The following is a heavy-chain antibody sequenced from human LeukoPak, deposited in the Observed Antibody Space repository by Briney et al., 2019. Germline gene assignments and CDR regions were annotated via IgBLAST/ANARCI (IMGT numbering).Heavy chain of an antibody. V-gene: IGHV4-59*08. J-gene: IGHJ4*02. Sequence: PSETLSLTCTGSGGSISSYYWRWIRQPPGKGLEWIGYIYYSGSTNYNPSLKSRVTISVDTSKNQFSLKLSSVTAADTAVYYCARGRGWLQFDYWGQGTLVTVSS. D-gene: IGHD5-24*01. CDR3: ARGRGWLQFDY. CDR1: GGSISSYY. CDR2: IYYSGST.